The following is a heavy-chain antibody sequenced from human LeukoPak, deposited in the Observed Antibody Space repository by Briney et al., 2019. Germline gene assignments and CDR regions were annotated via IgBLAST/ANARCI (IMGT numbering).Heavy chain of an antibody. CDR2: ISYNSDTI. CDR1: GFTFDDYA. D-gene: IGHD2-21*02. CDR3: AKDYCGGDCYSGWYFDL. Sequence: GRSLRLSCAASGFTFDDYAMHWVRQAPGKGLEWVSGISYNSDTIAYAESVKGRFTISRDNAKNSLYLQMNSLRAEDTALYYCAKDYCGGDCYSGWYFDLWGRGTLVTVSS. J-gene: IGHJ2*01. V-gene: IGHV3-9*01.